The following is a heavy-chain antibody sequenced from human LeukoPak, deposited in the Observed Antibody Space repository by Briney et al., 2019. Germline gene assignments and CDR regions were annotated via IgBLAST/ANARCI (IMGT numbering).Heavy chain of an antibody. D-gene: IGHD5-18*01. Sequence: PWGPLRLSCTAFGFTFGDHAMSWVRQAPGKGLEWVGFIRSKAYRGTTEYAASVKGRLTISRDDSRSIAYLQMNSLNTEDTAVYYCTRGPIHLWLYDGVDVWGQGTTVIVSS. CDR3: TRGPIHLWLYDGVDV. CDR1: GFTFGDHA. J-gene: IGHJ6*02. CDR2: IRSKAYRGTT. V-gene: IGHV3-49*04.